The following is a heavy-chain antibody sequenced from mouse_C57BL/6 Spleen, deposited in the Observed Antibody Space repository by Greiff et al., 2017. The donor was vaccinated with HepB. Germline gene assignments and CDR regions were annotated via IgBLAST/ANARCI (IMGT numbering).Heavy chain of an antibody. V-gene: IGHV1-80*01. CDR3: ARSRLDSSGFYWYFDV. D-gene: IGHD3-2*02. CDR1: GYAFSSYW. J-gene: IGHJ1*03. CDR2: IYPGDGDT. Sequence: QVQLKESGAELVKPGASVKISCKASGYAFSSYWMNWVKQRPGKGLEWIGQIYPGDGDTNYNGKFKGKATLTADKSSSTAYMQLSSLTSEDSAVYFCARSRLDSSGFYWYFDVWGTGTTVTVSS.